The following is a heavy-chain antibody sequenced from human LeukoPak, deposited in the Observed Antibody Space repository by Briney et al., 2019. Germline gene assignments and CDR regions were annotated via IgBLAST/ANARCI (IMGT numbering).Heavy chain of an antibody. V-gene: IGHV4-39*07. Sequence: SETLSLTCTVSGVSISSSIYYWRWVRQPPGKGLEWIGSIYYSGSTYYRPSVKSQLTISVDTSKNQFSLKLSSVTAADTAVYYCARAHYDSSGYYFDYWGQGTLVTVSS. CDR1: GVSISSSIYY. D-gene: IGHD3-22*01. J-gene: IGHJ4*02. CDR2: IYYSGST. CDR3: ARAHYDSSGYYFDY.